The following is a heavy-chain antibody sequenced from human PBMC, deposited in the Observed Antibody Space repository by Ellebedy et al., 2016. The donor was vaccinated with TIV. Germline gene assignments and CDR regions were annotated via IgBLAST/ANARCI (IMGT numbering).Heavy chain of an antibody. J-gene: IGHJ4*02. Sequence: SGPTLVXPSQTLTLTCSFSGFSLTPSGVGVGWIRQPPGKALAWLAVIYCDDEKRYSPSLKNRLTIRRDPSRNQVVLIMTTMEPVDTATYYCARSRYGDFSGDIDYWGQGTLVTVS. D-gene: IGHD4-17*01. V-gene: IGHV2-5*02. CDR2: IYCDDEK. CDR1: GFSLTPSGVG. CDR3: ARSRYGDFSGDIDY.